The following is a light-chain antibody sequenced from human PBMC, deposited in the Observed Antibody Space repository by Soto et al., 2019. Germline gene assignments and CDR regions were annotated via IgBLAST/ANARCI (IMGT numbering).Light chain of an antibody. V-gene: IGKV1-5*01. Sequence: DIQMTQSPSTLSASVGDRVTITCRASHSISSFLAWYQQKPGKAPKVIIYDISNLESGVPSRFSGSGSGTEFTLTISSLQPEDFATYYCQEYNTVSFTFGQGTRLEI. CDR3: QEYNTVSFT. CDR2: DIS. J-gene: IGKJ2*01. CDR1: HSISSF.